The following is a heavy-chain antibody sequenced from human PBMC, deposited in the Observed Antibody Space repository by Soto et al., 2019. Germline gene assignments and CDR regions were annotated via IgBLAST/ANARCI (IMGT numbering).Heavy chain of an antibody. CDR3: ARRDYRAYYGMDV. J-gene: IGHJ6*02. CDR2: IYHSGST. V-gene: IGHV4-38-2*01. D-gene: IGHD4-4*01. Sequence: SETLSLTCAVSGYSISRGYYWGWIRQPPGKGLEWIGSIYHSGSTYYNPSLKSRVTISVDTSKNQFSLKLSSVTAADTAVYYCARRDYRAYYGMDVWGQGTTVTVS. CDR1: GYSISRGYY.